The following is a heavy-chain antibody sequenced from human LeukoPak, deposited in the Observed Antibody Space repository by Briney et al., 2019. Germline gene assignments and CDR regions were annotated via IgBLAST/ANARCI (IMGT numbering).Heavy chain of an antibody. CDR1: GFTFTSFS. D-gene: IGHD3-22*01. CDR2: INTVATYI. Sequence: PGGSLRLSCAASGFTFTSFSFNWVRQAPGKGLEWVPFINTVATYIYYADSVRGRFTISRDNAKNSVYLQMDSLRAEDTGVYYCARLRRNGDSGGFYYYYDYWGQGTLVTVSS. J-gene: IGHJ4*02. V-gene: IGHV3-21*01. CDR3: ARLRRNGDSGGFYYYYDY.